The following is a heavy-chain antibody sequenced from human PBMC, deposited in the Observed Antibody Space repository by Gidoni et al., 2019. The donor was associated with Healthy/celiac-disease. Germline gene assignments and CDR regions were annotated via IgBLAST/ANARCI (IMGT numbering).Heavy chain of an antibody. Sequence: QVQLVQSGAEVKKPGSSVKVSCKASGGTFSSYAISWVRQAPGQGLEWMGGIIPIFGTANYAQKFQGRVTITADESTSTAYMELSSLRSEDTAVYYCASRSFRGWSFEGRPLSQRQSPSIGMDVWGQGTTVTVSS. CDR3: ASRSFRGWSFEGRPLSQRQSPSIGMDV. CDR2: IIPIFGTA. CDR1: GGTFSSYA. J-gene: IGHJ6*02. V-gene: IGHV1-69*01. D-gene: IGHD6-19*01.